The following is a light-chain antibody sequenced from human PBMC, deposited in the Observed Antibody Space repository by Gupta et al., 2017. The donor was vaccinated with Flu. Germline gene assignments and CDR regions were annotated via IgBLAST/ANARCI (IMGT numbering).Light chain of an antibody. Sequence: GERATLSCRASQSVTSYLAWYQQKPGQPPRLLIYDASNRATGIPARFSGSGSGTDFTLTISSLEPEDFAVYYCQQRSNWPITFGQGTRLEIK. V-gene: IGKV3-11*01. J-gene: IGKJ5*01. CDR2: DAS. CDR3: QQRSNWPIT. CDR1: QSVTSY.